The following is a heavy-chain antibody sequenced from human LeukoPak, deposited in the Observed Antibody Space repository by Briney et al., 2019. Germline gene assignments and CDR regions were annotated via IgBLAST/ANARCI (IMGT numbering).Heavy chain of an antibody. V-gene: IGHV4-39*01. J-gene: IGHJ6*02. CDR3: ARLGVRGNYGMDV. Sequence: SETLSLTCTVSGVSISSSSYYWGWIRQPPGKGLEWIGSIYYSGSTYYNPSLKSRVTISVDTSKNQFSLKLSSVTAADTAVYYCARLGVRGNYGMDVWGQGTTVTVSS. CDR1: GVSISSSSYY. CDR2: IYYSGST. D-gene: IGHD3-10*01.